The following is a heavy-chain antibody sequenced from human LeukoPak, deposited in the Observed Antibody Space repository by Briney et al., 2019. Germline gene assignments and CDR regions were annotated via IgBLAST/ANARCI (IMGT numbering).Heavy chain of an antibody. Sequence: ASVKVSCKASGCTFTSYGISWVREAPGQGLEWMGWISAYNGNTNYAQKLQGRVTITADKSTSTAYMELSSLRSEDTAVYYCARKVPNDSSGYYYRGQFDPWGQGTLVTVSS. J-gene: IGHJ5*02. V-gene: IGHV1-18*01. CDR3: ARKVPNDSSGYYYRGQFDP. CDR2: ISAYNGNT. D-gene: IGHD3-22*01. CDR1: GCTFTSYG.